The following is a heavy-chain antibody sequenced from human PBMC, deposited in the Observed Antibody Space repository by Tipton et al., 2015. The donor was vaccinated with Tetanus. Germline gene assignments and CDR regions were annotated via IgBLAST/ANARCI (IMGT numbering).Heavy chain of an antibody. Sequence: QVQLVQSGAEVKEPGASVKLSCKASGYSFTRQHMHWVRQAPGQGLEWMGIMKLNDDYTYYAQKVQGRVTMTTDTPTSTAYMELRSLRSDDTAMYYCARVPTNPLAVDRPTDYWGQGTLVTVSS. CDR1: GYSFTRQH. CDR2: MKLNDDYT. J-gene: IGHJ4*02. V-gene: IGHV1-46*01. CDR3: ARVPTNPLAVDRPTDY. D-gene: IGHD6-19*01.